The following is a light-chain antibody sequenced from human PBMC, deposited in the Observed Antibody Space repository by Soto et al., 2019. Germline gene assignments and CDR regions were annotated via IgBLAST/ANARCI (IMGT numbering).Light chain of an antibody. CDR3: QQYANSPFP. Sequence: DIVLTQSPGTLPLSPGERATLSCRASQSVSSNYLVWYQQKPGQAPRPLIYGASSRATGIPDRFSGSGSGTDFTLTISRLEPEDFAVYYCQQYANSPFPFGQGTKLEIK. CDR1: QSVSSNY. V-gene: IGKV3-20*01. J-gene: IGKJ2*01. CDR2: GAS.